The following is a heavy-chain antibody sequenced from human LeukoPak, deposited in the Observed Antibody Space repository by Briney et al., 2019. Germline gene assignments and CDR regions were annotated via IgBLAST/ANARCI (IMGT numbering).Heavy chain of an antibody. D-gene: IGHD2-15*01. CDR2: ISYDGSNK. Sequence: GGSLRLSCAASAFTFSGYTRQWHRQAPGKGLEGGAVISYDGSNKYYADSVKGRFTISRDNSKSRLYLQMNSLRAEDADVYYCARDGRYCSGGSCYHNWFDPWGQGTLVTVSS. CDR1: AFTFSGYT. CDR3: ARDGRYCSGGSCYHNWFDP. V-gene: IGHV3-30-3*01. J-gene: IGHJ5*02.